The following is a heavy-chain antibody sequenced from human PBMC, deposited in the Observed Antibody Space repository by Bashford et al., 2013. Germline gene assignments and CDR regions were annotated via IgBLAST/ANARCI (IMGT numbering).Heavy chain of an antibody. CDR2: IKQDGSEK. J-gene: IGHJ4*02. CDR3: GREFHFDY. V-gene: IGHV3-7*01. Sequence: VRQAPGKGLEWVANIKQDGSEKHYVDSVKGRFTISRDNSKNTLYLQMTTLRAEDTAVYFCGREFHFDYWGQGTLVTVSS.